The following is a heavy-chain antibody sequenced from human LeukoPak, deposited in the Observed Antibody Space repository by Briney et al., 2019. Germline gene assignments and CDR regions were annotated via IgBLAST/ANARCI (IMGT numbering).Heavy chain of an antibody. CDR1: GGSTSSYY. Sequence: SETLPLTCTVSGGSTSSYYWSWIRQPPGKGLEWIGYIYYSGSTNYNPSLKSRVTISVDTSKNQFSLKLSSVTAADTAVYYCARDTREGVDYWGQGTLVTVSS. J-gene: IGHJ4*02. V-gene: IGHV4-59*01. D-gene: IGHD3-16*01. CDR3: ARDTREGVDY. CDR2: IYYSGST.